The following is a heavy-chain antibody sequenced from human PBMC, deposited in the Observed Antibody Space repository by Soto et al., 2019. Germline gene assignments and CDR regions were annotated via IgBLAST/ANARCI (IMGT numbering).Heavy chain of an antibody. CDR2: IYTSGST. CDR1: SRGLC. CDR3: ARHYSRASLNLFAP. D-gene: IGHD6-13*01. J-gene: IGHJ5*02. Sequence: SRGLCWRRIRQPAGKGLEWIGRIYTSGSTNYNPPLRRGVTISVDTSKNQFSLKLSSVTAADPAVFCCARHYSRASLNLFAPWRQGTLVTGSS. V-gene: IGHV4-61*02.